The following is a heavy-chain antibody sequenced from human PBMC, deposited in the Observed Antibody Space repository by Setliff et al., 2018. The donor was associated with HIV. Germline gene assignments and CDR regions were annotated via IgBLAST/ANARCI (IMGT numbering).Heavy chain of an antibody. Sequence: ASVMVSCKSSEGTFTAYAISWVRQAPGQGLEWMGRITPIFGTTNYAQKFQGRVTITADRSTSTTYMELSSLRSEDTAMYYCARDESRGDWESFGYWGQGTRVTVSS. J-gene: IGHJ4*02. CDR3: ARDESRGDWESFGY. CDR1: EGTFTAYA. D-gene: IGHD2-21*01. V-gene: IGHV1-69*06. CDR2: ITPIFGTT.